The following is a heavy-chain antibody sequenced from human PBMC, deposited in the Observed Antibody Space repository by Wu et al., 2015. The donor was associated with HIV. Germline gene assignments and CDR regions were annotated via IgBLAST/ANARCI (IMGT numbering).Heavy chain of an antibody. J-gene: IGHJ3*02. V-gene: IGHV1-2*02. CDR1: GYTFTGYY. CDR2: INPNSGGT. D-gene: IGHD2-15*01. CDR3: ARVSCSGGSCYYGRAFDI. Sequence: QVQLVQSGAEVKKPGASVKVSCKASGYTFTGYYMHWVRQAPGQGLEWMGWINPNSGGTNYAQKFQGRVTMTRDTSISTAYMELSRLRSDDTAVYYCARVSCSGGSCYYGRAFDIVGPRDNGHRLF.